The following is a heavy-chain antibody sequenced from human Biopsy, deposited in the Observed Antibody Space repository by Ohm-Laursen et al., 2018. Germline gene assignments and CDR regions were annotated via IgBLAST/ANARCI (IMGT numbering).Heavy chain of an antibody. CDR2: MNPNTGNT. CDR1: GYTFTTYD. D-gene: IGHD1-26*01. Sequence: ASVKVSCKASGYTFTTYDINWVRQATGQGLEWMGWMNPNTGNTGFAQKFQGRVTISADESTSTSYMELSSLTTEDTAIYYCARGPHSGSHSCFDYWGRGTPVTVSS. CDR3: ARGPHSGSHSCFDY. V-gene: IGHV1-8*01. J-gene: IGHJ4*02.